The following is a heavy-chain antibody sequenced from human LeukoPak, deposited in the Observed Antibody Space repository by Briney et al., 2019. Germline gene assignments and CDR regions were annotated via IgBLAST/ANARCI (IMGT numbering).Heavy chain of an antibody. J-gene: IGHJ4*02. D-gene: IGHD2-15*01. CDR2: ISGSGGST. CDR1: GFTFSSYA. Sequence: GGSLRLSCAASGFTFSSYAMSWVRQAPGKGLEWLSAISGSGGSTYYADSVKGRFTISRGNSKNTPYLQMNSLRAEDTAVYSCARDSLRYCSGDSCYYNYWGQGTLVTVSS. V-gene: IGHV3-23*01. CDR3: ARDSLRYCSGDSCYYNY.